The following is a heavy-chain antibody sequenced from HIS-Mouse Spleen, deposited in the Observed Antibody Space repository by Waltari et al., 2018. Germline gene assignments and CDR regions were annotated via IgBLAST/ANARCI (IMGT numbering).Heavy chain of an antibody. V-gene: IGHV1-2*02. CDR3: AREAVAGPYYFDY. J-gene: IGHJ4*02. CDR1: GYTFTGYY. Sequence: QVQLVQSGAEVKKPGASVKVSCKASGYTFTGYYMHWVRRAPGQGLGWRGMINPSSCGTNKAQKFQGRVTMTRATSISTAYMGLSRLRSDDTAVYYCAREAVAGPYYFDYWGQGTLVTVSS. D-gene: IGHD6-19*01. CDR2: INPSSCGT.